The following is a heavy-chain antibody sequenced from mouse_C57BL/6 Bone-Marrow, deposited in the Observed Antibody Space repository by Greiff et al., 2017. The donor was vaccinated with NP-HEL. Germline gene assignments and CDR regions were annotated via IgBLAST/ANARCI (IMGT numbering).Heavy chain of an antibody. CDR1: GYTFTSYG. CDR2: IYPRSGNT. D-gene: IGHD1-1*01. V-gene: IGHV1-81*01. Sequence: QVQLQQSGAELARPGASVKLSCKASGYTFTSYGLSWVKQRTGQGLEWIGEIYPRSGNTYYNEKFKGKATLTADKSSSTAYMELRSLTSEDSAVYFCARVTTVVATLNWYFDVWGTGTTVTVSS. CDR3: ARVTTVVATLNWYFDV. J-gene: IGHJ1*03.